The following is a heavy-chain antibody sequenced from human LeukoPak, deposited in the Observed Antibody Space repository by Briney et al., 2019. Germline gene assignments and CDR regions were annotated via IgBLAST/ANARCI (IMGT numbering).Heavy chain of an antibody. Sequence: SETLSLTCTVSGASISNNYWSWIRQPPGKGLEWIGNIYYSGSTNYNPSLKSRVTISVDTSKNQFSLKLSSVTAADTAVYYCARYRSGWYEGDAFDIWGQGTMVTVSS. CDR3: ARYRSGWYEGDAFDI. V-gene: IGHV4-59*01. CDR1: GASISNNY. J-gene: IGHJ3*02. D-gene: IGHD6-19*01. CDR2: IYYSGST.